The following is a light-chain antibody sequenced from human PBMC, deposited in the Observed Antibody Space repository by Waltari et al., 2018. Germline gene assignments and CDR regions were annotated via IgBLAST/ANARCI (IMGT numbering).Light chain of an antibody. Sequence: GEPASISCRSSQSLLHSNGYSFLDWYLQKPGQSPQLLIYLGSNRASGVPDRFSGSGSGTDFTLKISRVEAEDVGVYYCMQALQTPFTFGPGTKVDIK. CDR2: LGS. CDR1: QSLLHSNGYSF. V-gene: IGKV2-28*01. CDR3: MQALQTPFT. J-gene: IGKJ3*01.